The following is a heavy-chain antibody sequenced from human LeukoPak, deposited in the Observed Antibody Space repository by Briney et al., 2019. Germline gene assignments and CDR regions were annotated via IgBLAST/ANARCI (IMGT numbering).Heavy chain of an antibody. V-gene: IGHV3-23*01. CDR3: ARPTGTTSRYYYYYMDV. D-gene: IGHD1-1*01. CDR1: GFTFSSYG. J-gene: IGHJ6*03. Sequence: PGGSLRLSCAASGFTFSSYGMSWVRQAPGKGLEWVSAISGSGGSTYYADSVKGRFTISRDNAKNSLYLQMNSLRAEDTAVYYCARPTGTTSRYYYYYMDVWGKGTTVTVSS. CDR2: ISGSGGST.